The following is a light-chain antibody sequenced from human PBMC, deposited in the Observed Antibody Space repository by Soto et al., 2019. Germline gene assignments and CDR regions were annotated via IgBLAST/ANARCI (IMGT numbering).Light chain of an antibody. CDR1: QGIGVY. J-gene: IGKJ4*01. CDR3: QKYNSAPLT. Sequence: TQSPGTLSLSPGERATLSCRASQGIGVYLAWFQQKPGKVPKLLIYAASTLQSGVPSRFSGSGSGTDFTLTISSLQPEDFATYYCQKYNSAPLTFGGGTKVEIK. CDR2: AAS. V-gene: IGKV1-27*01.